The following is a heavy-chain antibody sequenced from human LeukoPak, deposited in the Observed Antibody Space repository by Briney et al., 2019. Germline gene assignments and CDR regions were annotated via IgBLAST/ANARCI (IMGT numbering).Heavy chain of an antibody. D-gene: IGHD3-16*01. CDR1: GGSITGYY. J-gene: IGHJ4*02. CDR3: ARQHMLYAAFDY. CDR2: FYSSGTP. V-gene: IGHV4-59*08. Sequence: SETLSLTCTVSGGSITGYYWSWIRQPPGKGLEWIGYFYSSGTPNYNPSLKSRVTILVDKSKSQFSLKVSYVTAEETAVYYCARQHMLYAAFDYWGQGNLVTVSS.